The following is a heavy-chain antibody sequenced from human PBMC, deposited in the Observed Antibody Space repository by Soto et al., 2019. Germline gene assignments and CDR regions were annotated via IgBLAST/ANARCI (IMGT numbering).Heavy chain of an antibody. CDR1: GFSLRTSGMC. Sequence: SGPTLSNPTHTFTLTCTFSGFSLRTSGMCVSRIRQPPGKALERLALIDWDDDKYYSTSLKTRITISKDTSKNQVVLTMTSMDPVDISTYYCAWMSGSCWYYTQQYGKDLWGQRITVTGSS. D-gene: IGHD3-10*01. V-gene: IGHV2-70*01. CDR3: AWMSGSCWYYTQQYGKDL. CDR2: IDWDDDK. J-gene: IGHJ6*02.